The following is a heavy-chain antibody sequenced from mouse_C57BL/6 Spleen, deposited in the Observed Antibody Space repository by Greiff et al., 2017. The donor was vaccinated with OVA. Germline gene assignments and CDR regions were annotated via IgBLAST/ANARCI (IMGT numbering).Heavy chain of an antibody. Sequence: VQRVESGAELVKPGASVKMSCKASGYTFTTYPIEWMKQNHGKSLEWIGNFHPYNDDTKYNEKFKGKATLTVEKSSSTVYLELSRLTSDDSAVYYCARRMNWESYAMDYWGQGTSVTVSS. V-gene: IGHV1-47*01. J-gene: IGHJ4*01. D-gene: IGHD4-1*01. CDR3: ARRMNWESYAMDY. CDR2: FHPYNDDT. CDR1: GYTFTTYP.